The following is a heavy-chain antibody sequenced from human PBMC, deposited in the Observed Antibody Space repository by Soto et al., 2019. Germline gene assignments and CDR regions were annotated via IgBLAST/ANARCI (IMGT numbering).Heavy chain of an antibody. CDR1: GFTCTSYA. CDR2: ISGSGGST. D-gene: IGHD3-10*01. Sequence: GGSLRLSCAASGFTCTSYAMSWVRQAPGKGLEWVSAISGSGGSTYYADSVKGRFTISRDNSKNTLYLQMNSLRAEDTAVYYYAPEYYPGSGSNYYYYYGLAVWGQGTTVTVSS. CDR3: APEYYPGSGSNYYYYYGLAV. V-gene: IGHV3-23*01. J-gene: IGHJ6*02.